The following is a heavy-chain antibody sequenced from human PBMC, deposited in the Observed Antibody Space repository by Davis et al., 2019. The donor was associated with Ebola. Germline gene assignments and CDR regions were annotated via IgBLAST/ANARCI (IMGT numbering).Heavy chain of an antibody. J-gene: IGHJ6*04. Sequence: AASVKVSCKASGYTFTSYYMHWVRQAPGQGLEWMGIINPSGGSTSYAQKFQGRVTMTRDTSTSTVYMELSSLRSEDTAVYYCARGQIAAPNTYYYGMDVWGKGTTVTASS. CDR3: ARGQIAAPNTYYYGMDV. CDR2: INPSGGST. V-gene: IGHV1-46*01. D-gene: IGHD6-13*01. CDR1: GYTFTSYY.